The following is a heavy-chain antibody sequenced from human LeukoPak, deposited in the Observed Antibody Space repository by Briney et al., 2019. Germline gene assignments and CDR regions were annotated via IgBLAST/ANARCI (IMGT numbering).Heavy chain of an antibody. V-gene: IGHV1-2*02. D-gene: IGHD2-15*01. Sequence: ASVKVPCKASGYTFTAYYMHWVRQAPGQGPEYMGWINPDSGDTKPAQNFQGRVTLTRDTSISTAYMELSSLRSDDSAIYYCAGEYCSGGTCRQGFDYWGQGTLVTVSS. CDR3: AGEYCSGGTCRQGFDY. CDR1: GYTFTAYY. J-gene: IGHJ4*02. CDR2: INPDSGDT.